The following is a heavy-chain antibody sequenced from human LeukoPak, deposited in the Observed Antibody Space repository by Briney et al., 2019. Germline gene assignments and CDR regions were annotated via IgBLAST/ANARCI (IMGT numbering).Heavy chain of an antibody. Sequence: GASVKVSCKASGFTFTSSAMQWVRQAPGQGLEWMGWISAYNGNTNYAQKLQGRVTMTTDTSTSTAYMELRSLRSDDTAVYYCAREPGPMGPRIAVIPNDYWGQGTLVTVSS. CDR1: GFTFTSSA. D-gene: IGHD2-2*02. CDR3: AREPGPMGPRIAVIPNDY. V-gene: IGHV1-18*01. J-gene: IGHJ4*02. CDR2: ISAYNGNT.